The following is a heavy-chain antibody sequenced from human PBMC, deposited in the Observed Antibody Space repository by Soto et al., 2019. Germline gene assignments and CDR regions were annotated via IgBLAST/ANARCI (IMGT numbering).Heavy chain of an antibody. CDR3: AREGINNYNEYYFDS. J-gene: IGHJ4*02. CDR2: ISGSGNYT. V-gene: IGHV3-48*03. D-gene: IGHD4-4*01. CDR1: GFAFSSYE. Sequence: SLRLSCAASGFAFSSYEMNWVRQAPGKGLEWVSSISGSGNYTHYADFLRGRFTISRDNAKTSLYLQMNSLRAEDTAVYYCAREGINNYNEYYFDSWGQGTVVTVSS.